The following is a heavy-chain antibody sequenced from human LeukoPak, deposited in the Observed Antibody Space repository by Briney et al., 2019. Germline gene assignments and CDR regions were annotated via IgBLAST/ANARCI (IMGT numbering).Heavy chain of an antibody. D-gene: IGHD1-1*01. CDR2: IYYSGTT. CDR1: GDSINSNSYY. J-gene: IGHJ5*02. V-gene: IGHV4-39*01. CDR3: ARPVHRSWFDP. Sequence: SETLSLTCTVSGDSINSNSYYWGWIRQPPGKGLEWIGSIYYSGTTYYNPSLRSRVTISIDTSKNQFSLKLSSVTAADTAVYYCARPVHRSWFDPWGQGTLVTVSS.